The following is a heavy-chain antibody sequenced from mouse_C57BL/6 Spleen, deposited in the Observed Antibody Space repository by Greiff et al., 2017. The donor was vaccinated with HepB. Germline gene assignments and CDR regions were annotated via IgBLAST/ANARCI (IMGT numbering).Heavy chain of an antibody. CDR3: ARVRYYGSSPRYFDY. CDR1: GYTFTSYW. CDR2: IDPSDSET. V-gene: IGHV1-52*01. J-gene: IGHJ2*01. Sequence: VQLQQPGAELVRPGSSVKLSCKASGYTFTSYWMHWVKQRPIQGLEWIGNIDPSDSETHYNQKFKDKATLTVDKSSSTAYMQRSSLTSEDSAVYYCARVRYYGSSPRYFDYWGQGTTLTVSS. D-gene: IGHD1-1*01.